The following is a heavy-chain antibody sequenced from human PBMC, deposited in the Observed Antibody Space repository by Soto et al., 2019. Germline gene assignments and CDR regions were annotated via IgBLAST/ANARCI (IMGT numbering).Heavy chain of an antibody. CDR3: ANQPLNYYYGMDV. CDR2: ISAYNGST. J-gene: IGHJ6*02. D-gene: IGHD2-2*01. V-gene: IGHV1-18*01. CDR1: FYTFTSYG. Sequence: ASVPVAFKSSFYTFTSYGISWLGQAPGQGLEWMGWISAYNGSTNYAQKLQGRVTMTTDTSTSTAYMELRSLRSDDTAVYYCANQPLNYYYGMDVWGQGTTVTVSS.